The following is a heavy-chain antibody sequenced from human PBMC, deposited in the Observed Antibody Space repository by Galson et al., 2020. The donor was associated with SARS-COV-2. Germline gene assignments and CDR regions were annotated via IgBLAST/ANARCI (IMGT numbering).Heavy chain of an antibody. D-gene: IGHD6-6*01. CDR3: ARDRGGSSSSGYYYYGMDG. J-gene: IGHJ6*02. V-gene: IGHV3-48*02. CDR1: GFTFSSYS. Sequence: GGSLRLSCAASGFTFSSYSMNWVRQAPGKGLEWVSYISSSSSTIYYADSVKDRFTISRDNAKNSLYLQMNSLRDEDTAVYYCARDRGGSSSSGYYYYGMDGWGRGTTVTVSS. CDR2: ISSSSSTI.